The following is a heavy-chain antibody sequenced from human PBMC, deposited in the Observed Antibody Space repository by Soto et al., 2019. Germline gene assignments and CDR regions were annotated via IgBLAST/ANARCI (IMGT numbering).Heavy chain of an antibody. J-gene: IGHJ4*02. Sequence: VGSLKLSCSASVFPFNPFCMMWVRQAPGKGLEWVANINQDGSETYYGDSVKGRFTISRDNAKNSLYLQMSRLRAEDKAVYYCVKDNRGSYWGQGTLVTVS. D-gene: IGHD3-10*01. CDR3: VKDNRGSY. CDR2: INQDGSET. V-gene: IGHV3-7*01. CDR1: VFPFNPFC.